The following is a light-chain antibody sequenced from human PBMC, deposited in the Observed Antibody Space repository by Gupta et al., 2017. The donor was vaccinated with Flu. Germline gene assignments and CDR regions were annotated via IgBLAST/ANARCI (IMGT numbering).Light chain of an antibody. CDR3: QSYDSSLSGFV. Sequence: QSVLTQSPSVSGAPGQRVTISCPGSSSNIGAGSAVHWYQQLPGTAPKLLIYGNTNRPSGVPDRFSGSKSGTSASLAITGLQAEDEADYYCQSYDSSLSGFVFGTGTKDTVL. V-gene: IGLV1-40*01. J-gene: IGLJ1*01. CDR1: SSNIGAGSA. CDR2: GNT.